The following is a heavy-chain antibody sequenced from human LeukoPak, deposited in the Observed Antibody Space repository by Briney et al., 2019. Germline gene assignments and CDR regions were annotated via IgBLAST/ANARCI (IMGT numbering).Heavy chain of an antibody. V-gene: IGHV3-7*01. Sequence: PGGSLRLSCAASGFPFSGYWMDWVRQAPGKGMEWVANIKEDGSQQYYADSVKGRFTISRDNAKNSLYLQMNSLRAEDTAVYYCARDRAVDYWGQGTLVTVSS. CDR2: IKEDGSQQ. CDR3: ARDRAVDY. D-gene: IGHD4/OR15-4a*01. CDR1: GFPFSGYW. J-gene: IGHJ4*02.